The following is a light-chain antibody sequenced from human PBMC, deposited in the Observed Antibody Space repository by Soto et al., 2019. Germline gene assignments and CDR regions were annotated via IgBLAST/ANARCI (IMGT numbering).Light chain of an antibody. CDR1: QRISSN. CDR2: GAS. Sequence: EILMTQSQATLSFSPGERATLSCRASQRISSNVAWYQQKPGQAPRVLIYGASTRATGVPARFSGGGSGTEFTLTISSLQSEDFAVYFCQQYKDWPPYTFGQGTKLEIK. J-gene: IGKJ2*01. V-gene: IGKV3-15*01. CDR3: QQYKDWPPYT.